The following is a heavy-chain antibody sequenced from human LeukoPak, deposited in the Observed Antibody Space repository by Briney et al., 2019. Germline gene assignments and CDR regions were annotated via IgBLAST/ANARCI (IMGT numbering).Heavy chain of an antibody. CDR3: ARSRRYYDSSGYYPAMKYFQH. D-gene: IGHD3-22*01. V-gene: IGHV4-34*01. CDR1: GGSFSGYY. Sequence: SETLSLTCAVYGGSFSGYYWSWIRQPPGKGLEWIGEINHSGSTNYNPSLKSRVTISVDTSKNQFSLKLSSVTAADTAVYYCARSRRYYDSSGYYPAMKYFQHWGQGTLVTVSS. J-gene: IGHJ1*01. CDR2: INHSGST.